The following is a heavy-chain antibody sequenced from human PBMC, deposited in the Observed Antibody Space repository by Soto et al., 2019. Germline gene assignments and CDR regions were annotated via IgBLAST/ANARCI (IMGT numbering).Heavy chain of an antibody. Sequence: GGSLRLSCAASGFTFSSYSMNWVRQAPGKGLEWVSSISSSSSYIYYADSVRGRFTISRDNAKNTLYLQMNSLRAEDTAVYYCAKGEYYFDNSGYYYNFDYWGQGTLVTVSS. CDR2: ISSSSSYI. J-gene: IGHJ4*02. CDR3: AKGEYYFDNSGYYYNFDY. D-gene: IGHD3-22*01. V-gene: IGHV3-21*01. CDR1: GFTFSSYS.